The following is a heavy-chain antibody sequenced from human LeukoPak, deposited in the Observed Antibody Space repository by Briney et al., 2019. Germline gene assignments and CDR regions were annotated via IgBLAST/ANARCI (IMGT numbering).Heavy chain of an antibody. J-gene: IGHJ3*02. CDR2: IAYDGSNK. Sequence: GGSLRLSCAASGFTFSGYGMHWVRQAPGKGLEWVAVIAYDGSNKYYADSVKGRFTISRDNSKNTLYLQMNSLRAEDTAVYYCAKLGYCSSSSCRYDAFDIWGQGTTVTVSS. V-gene: IGHV3-30*18. CDR1: GFTFSGYG. D-gene: IGHD2-2*01. CDR3: AKLGYCSSSSCRYDAFDI.